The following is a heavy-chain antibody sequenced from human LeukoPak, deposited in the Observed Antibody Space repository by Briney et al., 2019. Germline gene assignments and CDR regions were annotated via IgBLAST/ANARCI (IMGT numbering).Heavy chain of an antibody. V-gene: IGHV3-53*01. CDR1: GFTLNRNY. CDR3: ARVMATIDRFGYYYYYYMDG. J-gene: IGHJ6*03. Sequence: PGGSLRLSCAASGFTLNRNYMSWVRQAPGKGLEWVSGIYSGGSTYYGNSVKGRVTITRDNSNNTMYPQMNSLRAEDTAVYYCARVMATIDRFGYYYYYYMDGWGKGTTVSVSS. D-gene: IGHD5-24*01. CDR2: IYSGGST.